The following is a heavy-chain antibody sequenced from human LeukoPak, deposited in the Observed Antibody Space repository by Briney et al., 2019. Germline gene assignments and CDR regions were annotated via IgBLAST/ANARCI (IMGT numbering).Heavy chain of an antibody. CDR2: INHSGSG. J-gene: IGHJ4*02. D-gene: IGHD4-23*01. V-gene: IGHV4-34*01. CDR3: VRRAFGPRWPFLYEKKYYFDY. CDR1: GGAFTNYY. Sequence: SETLSLTCAVYGGAFTNYYWSWIRQPPGKGLEWIGEINHSGSGNYNPSLKPRLMMSVDTSKSQISLRLTSVTAADTAVYYCVRRAFGPRWPFLYEKKYYFDYWARGTLVTVSS.